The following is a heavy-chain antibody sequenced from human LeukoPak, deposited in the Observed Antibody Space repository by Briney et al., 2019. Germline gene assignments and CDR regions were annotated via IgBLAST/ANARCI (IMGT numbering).Heavy chain of an antibody. CDR2: ISYDGSNK. D-gene: IGHD3-22*01. CDR3: VRGSYYYDSSGYYYFDY. J-gene: IGHJ4*02. CDR1: GFTFSSYG. V-gene: IGHV3-30*03. Sequence: PGGSLRLSCAASGFTFSSYGMHWVRQAPGKGLEWVAVISYDGSNKYYADSVKGRFTISRDNSKNTLYLQMNSLRAEDTAVYYCVRGSYYYDSSGYYYFDYWGQGTLVTVSS.